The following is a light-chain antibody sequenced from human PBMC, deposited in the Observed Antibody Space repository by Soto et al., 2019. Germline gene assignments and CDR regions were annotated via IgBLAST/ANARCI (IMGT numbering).Light chain of an antibody. J-gene: IGLJ3*02. CDR2: DVG. V-gene: IGLV2-11*01. CDR1: SSDVGGYNF. CDR3: CSYAGSYTLV. Sequence: QSALTQPRSVSGSPGQSVTISCTGTSSDVGGYNFVSWYQHHPGKAPKLMIYDVGKRPSGVPDRFSGSKSGSTASLTISGLQAEDEADYYCCSYAGSYTLVFGGGTKVTVL.